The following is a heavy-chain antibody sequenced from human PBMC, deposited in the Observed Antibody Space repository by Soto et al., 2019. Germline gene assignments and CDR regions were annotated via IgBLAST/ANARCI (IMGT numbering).Heavy chain of an antibody. J-gene: IGHJ4*02. Sequence: SETLSLTCTVSGGSISSGGYYWSWIRQHPGKGLEWIGYIYYSGSTYYNPSLKSRVTISVDTSKNQFSLKLSSVTAADTAVYYCAREGCEGCSGGSCCNSLRIDYWGQGTLVTVSS. V-gene: IGHV4-31*03. CDR2: IYYSGST. D-gene: IGHD2-15*01. CDR3: AREGCEGCSGGSCCNSLRIDY. CDR1: GGSISSGGYY.